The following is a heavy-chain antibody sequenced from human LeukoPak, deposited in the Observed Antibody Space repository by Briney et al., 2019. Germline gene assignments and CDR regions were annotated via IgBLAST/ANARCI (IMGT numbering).Heavy chain of an antibody. D-gene: IGHD5-12*01. J-gene: IGHJ6*03. Sequence: GGSLRCSCAASRFTFSSYSMNWVRQAPGKGLEWVSYISSSSSTLYYADSVKGRFTISRDNAKNSLYLKMNTLRGEDTAVYYCARIGYDTYYYYYYYMDVWDKETTVTVSS. CDR2: ISSSSSTL. V-gene: IGHV3-48*01. CDR1: RFTFSSYS. CDR3: ARIGYDTYYYYYYYMDV.